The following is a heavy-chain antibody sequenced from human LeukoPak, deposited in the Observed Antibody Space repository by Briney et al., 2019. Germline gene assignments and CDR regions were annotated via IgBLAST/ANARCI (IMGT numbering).Heavy chain of an antibody. CDR2: ISGSGGST. Sequence: GGSLRLSCAASGFTFSSYAMSWVRQAPGKGLEWVSAISGSGGSTYYANSVKGRFTISRDNSKNTLYLQMNSLRAEDTAVYYCAKDGGYRSGGSCYSPFGKYFQHRGQGTLVTVSS. V-gene: IGHV3-23*01. CDR1: GFTFSSYA. CDR3: AKDGGYRSGGSCYSPFGKYFQH. J-gene: IGHJ1*01. D-gene: IGHD2-15*01.